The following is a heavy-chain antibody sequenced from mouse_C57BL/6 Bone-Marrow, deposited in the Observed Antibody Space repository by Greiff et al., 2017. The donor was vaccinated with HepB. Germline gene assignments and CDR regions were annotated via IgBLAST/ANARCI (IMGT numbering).Heavy chain of an antibody. J-gene: IGHJ4*01. CDR2: IRKKANGYTS. CDR1: GFTFTDYY. CDR3: SRYPRWLLRYYYAMDY. D-gene: IGHD2-3*01. Sequence: EVMLVESGGGLVQPGGSLSLSCAASGFTFTDYYMSWVRQPPGKALEWLGIIRKKANGYTSEYSASVKGRFTIYRDNSQSILYLQMNALRAEDSTTYYCSRYPRWLLRYYYAMDYWGQGTSVTVSS. V-gene: IGHV7-3*01.